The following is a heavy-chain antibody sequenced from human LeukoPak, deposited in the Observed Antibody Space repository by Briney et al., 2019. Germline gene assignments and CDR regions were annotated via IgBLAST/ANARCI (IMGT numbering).Heavy chain of an antibody. V-gene: IGHV4-4*07. CDR1: AGSISTYC. Sequence: KPSETLSLTCTVSAGSISTYCWNWMRQRAGKGLEWIGRTHPSGTTNYNPSFKSRITISMDRSKKQFSLKLSSVTAADTAVYFCARSRRGLGTYYYYYMDIWGNGTTVTVSS. CDR2: THPSGTT. CDR3: ARSRRGLGTYYYYYMDI. D-gene: IGHD3/OR15-3a*01. J-gene: IGHJ6*03.